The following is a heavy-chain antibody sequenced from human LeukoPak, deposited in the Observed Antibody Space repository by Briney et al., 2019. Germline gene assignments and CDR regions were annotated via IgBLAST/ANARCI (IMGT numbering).Heavy chain of an antibody. Sequence: PSETLSLTCTVSGGSISSYYWSWIRQPAGKGLEWIGRIYTSGSTNYNPSLKSRVTMSVDTSKNQFSLKLSSVTAADTAVYYCARDPRGYSGYRPGVYFDYWGQGTLVTVSS. V-gene: IGHV4-4*07. J-gene: IGHJ4*02. CDR3: ARDPRGYSGYRPGVYFDY. CDR2: IYTSGST. D-gene: IGHD5-12*01. CDR1: GGSISSYY.